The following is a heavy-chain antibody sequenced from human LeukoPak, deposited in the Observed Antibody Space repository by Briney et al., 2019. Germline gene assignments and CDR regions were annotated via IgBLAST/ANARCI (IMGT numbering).Heavy chain of an antibody. V-gene: IGHV3-23*01. Sequence: GGSLRLSCAASGFTFSSYAMSWVRQAPGKGLEWVSAISGSGGSTYYADSVKGRFTISRDNSKNTLYLQMNSLRAEDTAVYYCARDGSVRVATYDYWGQGTLVTVSS. CDR2: ISGSGGST. CDR3: ARDGSVRVATYDY. J-gene: IGHJ4*02. D-gene: IGHD5-12*01. CDR1: GFTFSSYA.